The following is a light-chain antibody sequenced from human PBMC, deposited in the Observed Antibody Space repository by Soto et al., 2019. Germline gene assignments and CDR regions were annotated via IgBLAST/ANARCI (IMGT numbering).Light chain of an antibody. J-gene: IGLJ1*01. V-gene: IGLV1-40*01. CDR3: QSYDSSLSGSRV. CDR2: GNS. Sequence: QSVLTQPPSVSGAPGQRVTISCTGSSSNIGAGYDVHWYQQLPGTAPKLIIYGNSNRPSGVPDRFSGYKSGTSASLAITGLQAEDEGDYYCQSYDSSLSGSRVFGTGTKLTVL. CDR1: SSNIGAGYD.